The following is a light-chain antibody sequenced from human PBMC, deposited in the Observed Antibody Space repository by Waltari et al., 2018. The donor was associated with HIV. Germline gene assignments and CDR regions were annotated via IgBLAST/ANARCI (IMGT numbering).Light chain of an antibody. V-gene: IGLV3-25*03. CDR3: AAWDDSLSGYVV. CDR2: KDS. J-gene: IGLJ2*01. CDR1: ALPKQY. Sequence: SYELTQPPSVSVSPGQTARITCSGDALPKQYAYWYQQKPGQAPVLVIYKDSERPSGIPERFSGSSSGTTVTLTISGVQAEDEADYYCAAWDDSLSGYVVFGGGTKLTVL.